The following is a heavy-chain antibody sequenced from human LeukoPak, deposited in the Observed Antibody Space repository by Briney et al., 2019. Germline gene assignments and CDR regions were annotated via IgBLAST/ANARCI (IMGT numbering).Heavy chain of an antibody. CDR1: GGSFSGYF. Sequence: SETLSLTCAVYGGSFSGYFRGWIRQPPGKGLEWIGEINHSGSTNYNPSLKSRVTISVDTSKNQLSLKLSSVTAAGTAVYYCASGWVPFDLWGEGSLVTVSS. CDR2: INHSGST. D-gene: IGHD1-14*01. J-gene: IGHJ4*02. V-gene: IGHV4-34*01. CDR3: ASGWVPFDL.